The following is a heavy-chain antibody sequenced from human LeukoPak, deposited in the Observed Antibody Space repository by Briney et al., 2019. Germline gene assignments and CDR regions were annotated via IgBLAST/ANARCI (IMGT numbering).Heavy chain of an antibody. Sequence: GASVKVSCKASGGTFSSYAISWVRQAPGQRLEWMGGIIPIFGTANYAQKFQGRVTITADESTSTAYMELSSLRSEDTAVYYCARKALDAFDIWGQGTMVTVSS. J-gene: IGHJ3*02. V-gene: IGHV1-69*13. CDR1: GGTFSSYA. CDR3: ARKALDAFDI. CDR2: IIPIFGTA.